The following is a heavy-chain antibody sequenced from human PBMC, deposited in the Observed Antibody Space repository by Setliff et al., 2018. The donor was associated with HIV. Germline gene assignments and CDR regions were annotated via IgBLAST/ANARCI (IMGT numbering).Heavy chain of an antibody. Sequence: SETLSLTCTVSGGSISSSGYYWGWIRQPPGKGLEWIGNMYYSGSTHYNPPLKSRATISVDTSKNQFSLRLNSVTAADTAVYYCARGATLLPGYSDRWEYFYMDVWGKGTTVTVSS. CDR2: MYYSGST. V-gene: IGHV4-39*07. D-gene: IGHD5-12*01. J-gene: IGHJ6*03. CDR3: ARGATLLPGYSDRWEYFYMDV. CDR1: GGSISSSGYY.